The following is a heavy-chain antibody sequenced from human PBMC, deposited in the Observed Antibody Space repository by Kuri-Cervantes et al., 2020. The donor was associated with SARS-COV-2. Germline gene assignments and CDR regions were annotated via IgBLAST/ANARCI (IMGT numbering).Heavy chain of an antibody. J-gene: IGHJ5*02. CDR2: IYHSGST. V-gene: IGHV4-38-2*02. CDR1: GGSISSYY. D-gene: IGHD4-17*01. Sequence: SETLSLTCTVSGGSISSYYWSWIRQPPGKGLEWIGSIYHSGSTYYNPSLKSRVTISVDTSKNQFSLKLSSVTAADTAVYYCARVRYGDYVRFDPWGQGTLVTVSS. CDR3: ARVRYGDYVRFDP.